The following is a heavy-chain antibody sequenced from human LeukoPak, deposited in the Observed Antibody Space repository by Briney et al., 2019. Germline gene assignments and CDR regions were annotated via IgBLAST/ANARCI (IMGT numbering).Heavy chain of an antibody. J-gene: IGHJ4*02. CDR3: ATHSYYYGSGSYPHYLDY. Sequence: PGGSLTLSCAASGFIFEDNGMSWVRQAPGKGLEWVSGINWNGETTGYVDSVKGRFTISRDNAKNSLYLQMNSLRVEDTALYYCATHSYYYGSGSYPHYLDYWGQGTLVTVSS. V-gene: IGHV3-20*04. CDR1: GFIFEDNG. D-gene: IGHD3-10*01. CDR2: INWNGETT.